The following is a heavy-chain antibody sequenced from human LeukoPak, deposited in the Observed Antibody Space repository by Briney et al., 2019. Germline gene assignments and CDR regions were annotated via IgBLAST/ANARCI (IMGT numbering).Heavy chain of an antibody. J-gene: IGHJ4*02. CDR1: GGTFSSYA. CDR3: ARASGYSYGYLDY. Sequence: SVKVSCKASGGTFSSYAISWVRQAPGQGLEWMGRIIPILGIANYAQKFQGRVTITADKSTSTAYMELSSLRSEDTAVYYCARASGYSYGYLDYWGQGTLVTVSS. CDR2: IIPILGIA. D-gene: IGHD5-18*01. V-gene: IGHV1-69*04.